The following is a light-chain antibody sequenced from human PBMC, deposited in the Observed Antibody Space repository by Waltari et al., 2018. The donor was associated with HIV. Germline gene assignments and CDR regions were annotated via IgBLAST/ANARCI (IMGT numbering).Light chain of an antibody. J-gene: IGLJ3*02. CDR2: GVS. CDR3: QSYDSRLSGLWV. Sequence: SVLTQPTSVSGAPGPGVTITSTGNNSNIGAPFDLHWYRQSPGPAPKLIIYGVSVRPSGVPALFSGSRSGASVSLDITGLRAEDEGDYYCQSYDSRLSGLWVFGGGTKLTVL. CDR1: NSNIGAPFD. V-gene: IGLV1-40*01.